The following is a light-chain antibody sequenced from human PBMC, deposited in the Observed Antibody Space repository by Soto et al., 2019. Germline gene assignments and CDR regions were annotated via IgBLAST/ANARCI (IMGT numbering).Light chain of an antibody. CDR3: AAWDDSLNGSYV. V-gene: IGLV1-44*01. CDR1: RSNIGSNT. Sequence: LTQPPSTSGTPGQRVTISCSGSRSNIGSNTVTWYQQLPGTAPKLLIYSNNQRPSGVPDRFSGSKSGTSASLAISGLQSEDEADYYCAAWDDSLNGSYVFGTGTKVTVL. J-gene: IGLJ1*01. CDR2: SNN.